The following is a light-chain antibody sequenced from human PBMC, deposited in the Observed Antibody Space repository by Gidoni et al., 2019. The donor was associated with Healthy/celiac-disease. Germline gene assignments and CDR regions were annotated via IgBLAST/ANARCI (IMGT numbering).Light chain of an antibody. V-gene: IGKV1-33*01. CDR2: DAS. J-gene: IGKJ2*01. CDR3: QQYDNLPLT. Sequence: DIQMTQSPSSLSASVGDRVTITCQASQDISNYLNWYQQKPGKAPKLLIYDASNLETGVPSRFSGSGSGTDFTFTISSLQAEDIATYYCQQYDNLPLTFGQXTKLEIK. CDR1: QDISNY.